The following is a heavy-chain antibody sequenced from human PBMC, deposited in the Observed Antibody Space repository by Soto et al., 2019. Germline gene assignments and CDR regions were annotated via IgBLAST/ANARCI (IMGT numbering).Heavy chain of an antibody. CDR2: ISGSGGST. Sequence: GGSLRLSCAASGFTFSSYAMSWVRQAPGKGLEWVSAISGSGGSTYYVDSVKGRFTISRDNSKNTRYLQMNSLRAEDTAVYYCAKAGYCSGGSCYWGHYYYYYMDVWGKGTTVTVSS. CDR3: AKAGYCSGGSCYWGHYYYYYMDV. J-gene: IGHJ6*03. D-gene: IGHD2-15*01. CDR1: GFTFSSYA. V-gene: IGHV3-23*01.